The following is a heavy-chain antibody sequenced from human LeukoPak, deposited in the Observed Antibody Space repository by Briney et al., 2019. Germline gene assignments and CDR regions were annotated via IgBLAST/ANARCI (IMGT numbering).Heavy chain of an antibody. CDR1: GGSISSGGYS. Sequence: TSETLSLTCAVSGGSISSGGYSWSWIRQPPGKGLEWIGYIYHSGSTYYNPSLKSRVTISVDRSKNQFSLKLCSVTAADTAVYYCARGPYSSMDYYYGMDVWGQGTTVTVSS. CDR3: ARGPYSSMDYYYGMDV. D-gene: IGHD6-13*01. CDR2: IYHSGST. J-gene: IGHJ6*02. V-gene: IGHV4-30-2*01.